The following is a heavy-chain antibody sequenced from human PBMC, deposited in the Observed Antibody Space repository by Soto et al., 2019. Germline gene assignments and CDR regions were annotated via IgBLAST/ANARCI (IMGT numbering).Heavy chain of an antibody. Sequence: QMQLVQSGAEVKKPGSSVKISCKASGGTFGNLGISWLRQAPGQGLEWKGGTIPIFDTPHYAEKFRDRVTITADATTTAYLELTSLTSADTATYYCARDREDGSGTKYNWFDSWGQGTLVTVSS. V-gene: IGHV1-69*01. J-gene: IGHJ5*01. CDR3: ARDREDGSGTKYNWFDS. CDR2: TIPIFDTP. D-gene: IGHD3-10*01. CDR1: GGTFGNLG.